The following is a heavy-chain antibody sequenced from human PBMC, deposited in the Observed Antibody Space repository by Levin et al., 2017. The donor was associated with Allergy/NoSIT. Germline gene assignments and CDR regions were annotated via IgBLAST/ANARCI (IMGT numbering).Heavy chain of an antibody. D-gene: IGHD1-26*01. J-gene: IGHJ6*02. CDR1: GFSVSDNC. CDR2: FCTGGIT. Sequence: GGSLRLSCAVSGFSVSDNCMSWVRQVPGKGLEWVSIFCTGGITYYTDSVKGRFTLSRDNSENTLFLQMNSLRAEDTALYFCARPHSRAYSYAMDVWGQGTAVTVSS. CDR3: ARPHSRAYSYAMDV. V-gene: IGHV3-53*01.